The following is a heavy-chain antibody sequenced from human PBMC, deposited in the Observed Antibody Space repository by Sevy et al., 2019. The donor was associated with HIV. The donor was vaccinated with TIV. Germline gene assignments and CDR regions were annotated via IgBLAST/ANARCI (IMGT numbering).Heavy chain of an antibody. CDR2: IKEDGSDK. J-gene: IGHJ3*02. Sequence: GSLRLSCAASGFTLSSFWMTWVRQAPGKGLEWVANIKEDGSDKNYLDSVKGRFTISRDNAKNSLYLQMNRLRAEDTAVYYCARDKNHYDRSVYYDAFDIWGQGTMVTVSS. V-gene: IGHV3-7*03. CDR3: ARDKNHYDRSVYYDAFDI. D-gene: IGHD3-22*01. CDR1: GFTLSSFW.